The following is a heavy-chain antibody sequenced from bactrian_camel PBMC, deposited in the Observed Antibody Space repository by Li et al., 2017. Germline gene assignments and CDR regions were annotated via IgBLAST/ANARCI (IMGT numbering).Heavy chain of an antibody. V-gene: IGHV3S53*01. CDR1: GFHERHYC. D-gene: IGHD6*01. J-gene: IGHJ6*01. Sequence: QVQLVESGGGSVQTGGSLRLSCVASGFHERHYCLGWFRQAQGKEREGVAALDSSGETTYADSVKDRFTISRDNTKNTLYLQMNSLSPEDTAKYYCSAVDFDESPPGGACTAQEAVFFGRWGQGTQVTVS. CDR2: LDSSGET. CDR3: SAVDFDESPPGGACTAQEAVFFGR.